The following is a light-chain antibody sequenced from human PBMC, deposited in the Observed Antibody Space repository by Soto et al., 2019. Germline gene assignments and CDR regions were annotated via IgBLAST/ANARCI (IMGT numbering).Light chain of an antibody. J-gene: IGLJ2*01. CDR3: LLYFSGVRV. CDR1: TGTVTSGHF. V-gene: IGLV7-46*01. CDR2: DTP. Sequence: QAVVTQEPSLTVSPGGTVTLTCDSSTGTVTSGHFPYWFQQKSGQAPRTLIYDTPNKHSWTPARFSGSLLGGKAALTLSGAQPEDEAEYYCLLYFSGVRVFGGGTKVTVL.